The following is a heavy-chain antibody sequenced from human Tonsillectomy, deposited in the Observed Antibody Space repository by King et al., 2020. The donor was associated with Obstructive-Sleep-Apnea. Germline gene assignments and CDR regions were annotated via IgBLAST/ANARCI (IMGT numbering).Heavy chain of an antibody. CDR1: GYSFMNYH. J-gene: IGHJ4*02. CDR3: APGRFPDY. CDR2: INPNSGGT. Sequence: VQLVQSGAEVRKPGASVEVSCKASGYSFMNYHMHWVRQAPGQGLEWMGWINPNSGGTNYAPKFEGRVTMTRDTSTSTAYMELRRLTSEDTAVYYCAPGRFPDYWGQGTLVTVSS. V-gene: IGHV1-2*02.